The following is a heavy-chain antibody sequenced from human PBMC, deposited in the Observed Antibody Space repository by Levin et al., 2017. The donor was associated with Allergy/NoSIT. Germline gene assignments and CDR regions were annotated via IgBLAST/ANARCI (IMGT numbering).Heavy chain of an antibody. CDR3: AKDLMNYLGSGKYYHGPDY. J-gene: IGHJ4*02. CDR2: ISYDGGSN. V-gene: IGHV3-30-3*01. D-gene: IGHD3-10*01. CDR1: GFTFSRSA. Sequence: GGSLRLSCAASGFTFSRSAMHWVRQAPGKGLEWLAVISYDGGSNYHAEPVRGRFTISRDNSKNTLHLQMNNLRSDDTAVYYCAKDLMNYLGSGKYYHGPDYWGQGTLVTVSS.